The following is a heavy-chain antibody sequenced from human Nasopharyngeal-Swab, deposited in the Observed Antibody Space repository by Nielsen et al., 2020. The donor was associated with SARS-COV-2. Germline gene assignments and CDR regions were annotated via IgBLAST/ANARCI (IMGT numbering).Heavy chain of an antibody. CDR2: IYYSGST. CDR3: ARGTTMIVGNDAFDI. CDR1: GGSISSGDYY. D-gene: IGHD3-22*01. J-gene: IGHJ3*02. Sequence: SETLSLTCTVSGGSISSGDYYWSWIRPPPGKGLEWIGYIYYSGSTYYNPSLKSRVTISVDTSKNQFSLKLSSVTAADTAVYYCARGTTMIVGNDAFDIWGQGTMVTVSS. V-gene: IGHV4-30-4*01.